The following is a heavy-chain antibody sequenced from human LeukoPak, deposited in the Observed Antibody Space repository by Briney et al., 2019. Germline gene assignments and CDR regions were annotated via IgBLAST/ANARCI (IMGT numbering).Heavy chain of an antibody. CDR3: ARVPGRDYDFYYLMDV. D-gene: IGHD1-14*01. V-gene: IGHV1-2*02. CDR1: GYTFTAYL. CDR2: INPKTGGT. Sequence: ASVRVSCKASGYTFTAYLMHWVRQAPGQGLEWMGWINPKTGGTNYAQKFQGRVTLTRDTSISTAYMEVSRLRSDDTAVYYCARVPGRDYDFYYLMDVWGKGTTVTVSS. J-gene: IGHJ6*03.